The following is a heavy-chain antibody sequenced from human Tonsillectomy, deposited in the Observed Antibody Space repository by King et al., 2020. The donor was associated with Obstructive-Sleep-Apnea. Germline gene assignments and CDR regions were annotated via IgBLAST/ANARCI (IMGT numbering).Heavy chain of an antibody. CDR2: ISYDGSNK. D-gene: IGHD3-9*01. V-gene: IGHV3-30*03. J-gene: IGHJ4*02. CDR3: APGRRSPDLYYDILTGYSFLYY. CDR1: GFTFSSYG. Sequence: QLVQSGGGVVQPGRSLRLSCAASGFTFSSYGMHWVRQAPGKGLEWVAVISYDGSNKYYADSVKGRFTISRDNSKNTLYLQMNSLRAEDTAVYYCAPGRRSPDLYYDILTGYSFLYYWGQGTLVTVSS.